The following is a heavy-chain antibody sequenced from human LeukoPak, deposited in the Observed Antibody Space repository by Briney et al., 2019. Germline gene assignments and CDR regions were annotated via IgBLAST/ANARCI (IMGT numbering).Heavy chain of an antibody. CDR3: ASDRYCVSTNCPYDC. V-gene: IGHV3-23*01. CDR2: ISVSDDST. J-gene: IGHJ4*02. CDR1: GFTSSDYT. D-gene: IGHD2-2*01. Sequence: GGSLRLSCAASGFTSSDYTMNWVRQSPGKGLEWVSGISVSDDSTYYADSVKGRFTISRDTSNNMLYLQMNSLRAEDTAVYYCASDRYCVSTNCPYDCWGQGTPVTVSS.